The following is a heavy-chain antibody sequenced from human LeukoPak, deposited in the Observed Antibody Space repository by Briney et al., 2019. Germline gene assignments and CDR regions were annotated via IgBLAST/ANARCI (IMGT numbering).Heavy chain of an antibody. CDR1: GFTFSSYW. CDR2: IKQDGSEK. V-gene: IGHV3-7*01. CDR3: ATLYGGSTDY. Sequence: GGSLRLSCAASGFTFSSYWMSWVRQAPGKGLEWVANIKQDGSEKYYVDSVKGRFTISRDNAKNTLYLQMNSLRAEDTAAYYCATLYGGSTDYWGQGTLVTVSS. D-gene: IGHD4-23*01. J-gene: IGHJ4*02.